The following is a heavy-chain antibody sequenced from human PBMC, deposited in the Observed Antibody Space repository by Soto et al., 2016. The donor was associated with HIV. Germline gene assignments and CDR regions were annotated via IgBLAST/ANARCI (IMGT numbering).Heavy chain of an antibody. CDR1: GGSVSTSDW. V-gene: IGHV4-4*02. Sequence: VQLQESGPGLVKPSGTLSLTCDVSGGSVSTSDWWSWVRQPPGKGLQWVGEIFYTGSANYNPSLKGRVTISLDRSKNQFSLRLTSVTAADAAIYYCARISFDYYYGGTYGGFDFWGQGILVTVSS. CDR2: IFYTGSA. CDR3: ARISFDYYYGGTYGGFDF. D-gene: IGHD2-21*01. J-gene: IGHJ4*02.